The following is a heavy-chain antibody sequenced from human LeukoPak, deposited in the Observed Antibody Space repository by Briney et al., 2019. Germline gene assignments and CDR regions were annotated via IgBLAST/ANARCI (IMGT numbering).Heavy chain of an antibody. CDR2: IYYSGST. CDR3: ARGPHADSSGWYSPPDY. J-gene: IGHJ4*02. Sequence: PSETLSLTCTVSGGSISSCYWSWIRQPPGKGLEWIGYIYYSGSTNYNPSLKSRVTISVDTSKNQFSLKLSSVTAADTAVYYCARGPHADSSGWYSPPDYWGQGTLVTVSS. D-gene: IGHD6-19*01. V-gene: IGHV4-59*01. CDR1: GGSISSCY.